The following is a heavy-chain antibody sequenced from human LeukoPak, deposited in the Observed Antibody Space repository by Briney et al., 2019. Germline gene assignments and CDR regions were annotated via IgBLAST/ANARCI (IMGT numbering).Heavy chain of an antibody. J-gene: IGHJ5*02. D-gene: IGHD3-9*01. CDR2: IIPIFGTA. CDR1: GGTFSSYA. V-gene: IGHV1-69*05. CDR3: ARSYYDILTGYPKNNWFDP. Sequence: GASVKVSCKASGGTFSSYAISWVRQAPGQGLEWMGGIIPIFGTANYAQKFQGRVTITRDTSANTAYMELSSLRSEDTAVYYCARSYYDILTGYPKNNWFDPWGQGTLVTVSS.